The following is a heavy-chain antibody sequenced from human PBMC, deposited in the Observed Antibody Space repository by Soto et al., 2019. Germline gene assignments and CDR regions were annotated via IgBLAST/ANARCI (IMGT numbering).Heavy chain of an antibody. D-gene: IGHD3-22*01. CDR3: ARYYYDSSGYYPEPSDY. J-gene: IGHJ4*02. Sequence: GASVKVSCKASGYTFTSYGISWVRQAPGQGLEWMGWISAYNGNTNYAQRLQGRVTMTTDTSTSTAYMELRSLRSDDTAVYYCARYYYDSSGYYPEPSDYWGQGTLVTVSS. CDR1: GYTFTSYG. CDR2: ISAYNGNT. V-gene: IGHV1-18*01.